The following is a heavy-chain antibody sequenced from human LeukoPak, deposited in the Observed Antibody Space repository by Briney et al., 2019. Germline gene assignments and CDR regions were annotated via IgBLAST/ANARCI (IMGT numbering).Heavy chain of an antibody. CDR3: AKDRIYYSNYEGAYGMDV. CDR1: GGSFSSYY. V-gene: IGHV4-59*12. CDR2: VFYSGST. J-gene: IGHJ6*02. Sequence: SSETLSLTCSVSGGSFSSYYWTWIRQPPGKGLEWIGYVFYSGSTDYNPSFKSRVTISVDTSKNQFSLKLSSVTAADTAVYYCAKDRIYYSNYEGAYGMDVWGQGTTVTVSS. D-gene: IGHD4-11*01.